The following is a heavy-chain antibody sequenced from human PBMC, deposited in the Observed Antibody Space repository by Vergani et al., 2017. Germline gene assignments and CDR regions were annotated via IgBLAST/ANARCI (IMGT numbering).Heavy chain of an antibody. CDR3: ARVSPYYYDSSGRGPFDY. Sequence: QVQLQESGPGLVKPSQTLSLTCTVSGGSISSGDYYWSWIRQPPGKGLEWIGYIYYSGRTYYNPSLKSRVTISVDTSKNQFSLKLSSVTAADTAVYYWARVSPYYYDSSGRGPFDYWGQGTLVTVSS. CDR1: GGSISSGDYY. D-gene: IGHD3-22*01. V-gene: IGHV4-30-4*01. CDR2: IYYSGRT. J-gene: IGHJ4*02.